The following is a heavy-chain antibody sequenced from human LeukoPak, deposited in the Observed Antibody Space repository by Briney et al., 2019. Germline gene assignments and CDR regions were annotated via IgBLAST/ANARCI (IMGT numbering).Heavy chain of an antibody. J-gene: IGHJ3*02. V-gene: IGHV3-7*03. D-gene: IGHD3-3*01. CDR1: GFTFSSYW. CDR2: IKQDGSEK. Sequence: GSLRLSCAASGFTFSSYWMSWVRQAPGKGLEWVANIKQDGSEKYYVDSVKGRFTISRDNAKNSLYLQMNSLKASDTAMYYCATYFYAHADAFDIWGQGTMVTVSS. CDR3: ATYFYAHADAFDI.